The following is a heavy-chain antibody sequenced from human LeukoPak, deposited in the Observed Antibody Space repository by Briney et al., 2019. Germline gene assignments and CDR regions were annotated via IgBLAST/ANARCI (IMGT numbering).Heavy chain of an antibody. CDR3: ARVPAWGGELDY. CDR1: GYTFTGYY. J-gene: IGHJ4*02. V-gene: IGHV1-18*04. D-gene: IGHD3-16*01. Sequence: ASVKVSCKASGYTFTGYYMHWVRQAPGQGLEWMGWISAYNGNTNYAQKLQGRVTMTTDTSTSTAYMELRSLRSDDTAVYYCARVPAWGGELDYWGQGTLVTVSS. CDR2: ISAYNGNT.